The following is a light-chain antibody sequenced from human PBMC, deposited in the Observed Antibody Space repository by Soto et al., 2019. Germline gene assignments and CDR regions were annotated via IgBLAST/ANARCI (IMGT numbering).Light chain of an antibody. CDR2: SAS. J-gene: IGKJ5*01. CDR3: QQSYSTRIT. Sequence: IQLTASPSSLTASVGHRFTITCRASQGISTLLAWYQQKPGKAPKVLIYSASSLQSGVPSRFSGSGSGTDFTLTISSLQPEDFATYYCQQSYSTRITFGQGTRLEIK. CDR1: QGISTL. V-gene: IGKV1-39*01.